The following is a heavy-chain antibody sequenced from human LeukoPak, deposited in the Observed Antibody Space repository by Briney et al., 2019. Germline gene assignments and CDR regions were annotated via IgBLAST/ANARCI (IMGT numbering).Heavy chain of an antibody. D-gene: IGHD6-19*01. CDR2: MFSGGTT. CDR1: GFTFSNAW. CDR3: ARGAGSGWPLDK. Sequence: GGSLRLSCAASGFTFSNAWMSWVRQAPGKGLQSVSIMFSGGTTDYADSVRGRFSISRDSSQNTVSLQMNSLRVEDTAVYYCARGAGSGWPLDKWGQGTLVTVSS. J-gene: IGHJ4*02. V-gene: IGHV3-53*01.